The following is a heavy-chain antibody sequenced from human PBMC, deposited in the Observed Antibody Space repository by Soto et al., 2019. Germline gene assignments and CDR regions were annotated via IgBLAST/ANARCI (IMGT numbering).Heavy chain of an antibody. J-gene: IGHJ4*01. CDR1: GLSVSDNY. V-gene: IGHV3-53*01. CDR2: MYVGGDT. CDR3: VSRIPSWVFDY. D-gene: IGHD2-21*01. Sequence: GGSLRLSCGASGLSVSDNYMGWVRQAPGRGLEWVSVMYVGGDTHYADSVKGRFTISRDKSENTLYLQMNSLRDEDTGVYFCVSRIPSWVFDYWGLGTLVTGSS.